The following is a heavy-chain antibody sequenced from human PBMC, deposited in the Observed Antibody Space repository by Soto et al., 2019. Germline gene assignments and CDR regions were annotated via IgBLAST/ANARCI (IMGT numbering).Heavy chain of an antibody. CDR3: ARAYCSGGSCYYYYYGMDV. V-gene: IGHV4-39*07. D-gene: IGHD2-15*01. J-gene: IGHJ6*02. CDR1: GGSMSSGGYY. Sequence: PSETLSLTWTVSGGSMSSGGYYWSWILQPPGKGREGIGEINQRGSTHYNPSLKRPVTISVDTSKNQFSLTLSSATAADTAVYYCARAYCSGGSCYYYYYGMDVWGQGTTVTVS. CDR2: INQRGST.